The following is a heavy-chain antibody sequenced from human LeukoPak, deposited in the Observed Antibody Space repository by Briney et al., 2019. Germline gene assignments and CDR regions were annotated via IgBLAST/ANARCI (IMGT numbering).Heavy chain of an antibody. J-gene: IGHJ4*02. V-gene: IGHV4-59*01. D-gene: IGHD3-9*01. CDR3: ARVRYFDWLSIDY. CDR2: IYYSGST. CDR1: GGSISSYY. Sequence: PSETLSLTCTVSGGSISSYYWSWIRQLPGKGLEGIGDIYYSGSTNYNPSLKSRVTISVDTSKNQFSLKLSSVTAADTAVYYCARVRYFDWLSIDYWGQGTLVTVSS.